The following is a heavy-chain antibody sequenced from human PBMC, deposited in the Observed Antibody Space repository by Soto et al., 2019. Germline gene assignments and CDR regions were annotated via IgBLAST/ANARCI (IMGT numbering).Heavy chain of an antibody. CDR3: ARVGIGEQLDPYYYYGMDV. V-gene: IGHV1-2*04. CDR2: INPNSGGT. Sequence: GASVKVSCKASGYTFTGYYMHWVRQAPGQGLEWMGWINPNSGGTNYAQKFQGWVTMTRDTSISTAYMELSRLRSDDTAVYYCARVGIGEQLDPYYYYGMDVWGQGTTVTVSS. D-gene: IGHD6-6*01. CDR1: GYTFTGYY. J-gene: IGHJ6*02.